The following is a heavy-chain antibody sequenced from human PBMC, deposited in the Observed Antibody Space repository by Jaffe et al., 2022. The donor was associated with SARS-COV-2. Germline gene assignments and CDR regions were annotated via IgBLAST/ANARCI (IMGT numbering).Heavy chain of an antibody. J-gene: IGHJ4*02. CDR3: ARDLWDSSGYRFDK. D-gene: IGHD3-22*01. CDR1: GFTFSIYA. CDR2: VWSDSSHQ. Sequence: QVQLVESGGGVVQPGGSLRLSCAASGFTFSIYAMHWVRQAPGKGLEWVAIVWSDSSHQYYADSVKGRFTVSRDNSKNTLYLQMSSLRAEDTAVYYCARDLWDSSGYRFDKWGQGTLVTVSS. V-gene: IGHV3-33*01.